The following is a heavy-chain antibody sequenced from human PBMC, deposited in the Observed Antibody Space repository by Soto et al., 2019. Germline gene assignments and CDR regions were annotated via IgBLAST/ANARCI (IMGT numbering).Heavy chain of an antibody. J-gene: IGHJ6*04. D-gene: IGHD3-10*01. CDR2: TRNKANSFTT. Sequence: EVQLVESGGGLVQPGGSLRLSCAASGFTLSDHYMDWVRQAPGKGLEWVGRTRNKANSFTTEYAASVKGRFSISRDDSENSLYPQMNSLKTDDTAVYYCTRGAGEQQKLMSYYYGLDVWGIGTTVVVSS. V-gene: IGHV3-72*01. CDR3: TRGAGEQQKLMSYYYGLDV. CDR1: GFTLSDHY.